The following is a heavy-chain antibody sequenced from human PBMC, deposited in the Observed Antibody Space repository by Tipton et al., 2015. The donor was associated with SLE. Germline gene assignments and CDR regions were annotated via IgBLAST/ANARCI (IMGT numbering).Heavy chain of an antibody. CDR1: GGSISSYY. D-gene: IGHD6-13*01. Sequence: TLSLTCTVSGGSISSYYWSWIRQPPGKGLEWIGYIYYSGSTNYNPSLKSRVTISVDTSKNQFSLKLSSVTAADTAVYYCARGEGIAAAGIIDWGQGTLVTVSS. CDR3: ARGEGIAAAGIID. V-gene: IGHV4-59*12. J-gene: IGHJ4*02. CDR2: IYYSGST.